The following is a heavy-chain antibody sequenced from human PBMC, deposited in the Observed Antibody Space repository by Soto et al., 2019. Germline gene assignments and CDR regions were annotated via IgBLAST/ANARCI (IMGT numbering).Heavy chain of an antibody. CDR2: ISYDGSNK. J-gene: IGHJ5*02. V-gene: IGHV3-30-3*01. Sequence: QVQLVESGGGVVQPGRSLRLSCAASGFTFSSYAMHWVRQAPGKGLEWVAVISYDGSNKYYADSVKGRFTISRDNSKNPLYPQMNSLRAEDTAVYYCARDRGGEILYYSNWFAPWGQGTLVTVSS. CDR3: ARDRGGEILYYSNWFAP. CDR1: GFTFSSYA. D-gene: IGHD2-8*01.